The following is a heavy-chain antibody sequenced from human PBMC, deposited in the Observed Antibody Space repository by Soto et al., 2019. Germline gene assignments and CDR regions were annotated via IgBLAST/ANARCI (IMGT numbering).Heavy chain of an antibody. CDR1: GFTFSSYE. D-gene: IGHD4-17*01. J-gene: IGHJ4*02. CDR2: IISSGSII. V-gene: IGHV3-48*03. Sequence: EVQLVESGGGLVQPGGSLRLSCAASGFTFSSYEMNWVRQAPGKGLEWVSYIISSGSIIYYADSVKGRFTISRDNAKNSLYLQMNSLRAEDTAVYYCARALYGDYRGGLDYWGQGTLVTVSS. CDR3: ARALYGDYRGGLDY.